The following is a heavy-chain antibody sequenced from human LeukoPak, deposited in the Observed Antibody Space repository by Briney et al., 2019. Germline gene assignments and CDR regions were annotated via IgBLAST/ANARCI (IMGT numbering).Heavy chain of an antibody. Sequence: SVKVSCKASGGTFSSYAISWVRQAPGQGLEWMGRIIPILGIANYAQKFQGRVTITADKSTSTAYMELSSLRSKDTAVYYCAREIVIDAFDIWGQGTMVTVSS. D-gene: IGHD3-22*01. CDR3: AREIVIDAFDI. J-gene: IGHJ3*02. V-gene: IGHV1-69*04. CDR2: IIPILGIA. CDR1: GGTFSSYA.